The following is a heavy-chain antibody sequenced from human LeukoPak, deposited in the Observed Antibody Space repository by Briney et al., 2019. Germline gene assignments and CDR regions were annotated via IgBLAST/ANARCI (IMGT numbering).Heavy chain of an antibody. CDR1: GSSVADYV. J-gene: IGHJ4*02. Sequence: PGGSLRLSCAASGSSVADYVMSWVRQAPGKGLEWVSGINWSGESTGYADSVKGRFTISRDNAENALYLQMNSLRAEDTALYCARDLSASWYSLGYWGRGTLVTVSS. CDR3: ARDLSASWYSLGY. V-gene: IGHV3-20*01. D-gene: IGHD6-13*01. CDR2: INWSGEST.